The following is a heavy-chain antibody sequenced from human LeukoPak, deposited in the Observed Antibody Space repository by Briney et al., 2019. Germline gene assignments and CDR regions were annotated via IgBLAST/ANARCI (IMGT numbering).Heavy chain of an antibody. D-gene: IGHD2/OR15-2a*01. J-gene: IGHJ6*02. CDR1: GFTVGDNY. CDR2: IYEYGNT. CDR3: ARDLWVLGNMAPHGMDV. V-gene: IGHV3-53*01. Sequence: GGSLRLSCAASGFTVGDNYMTWVRQAPGKGLEWVATIYEYGNTYYTGSVKGRFTIARDSSRNTLHLQMNNLRADDTAVYYCARDLWVLGNMAPHGMDVWGQGTTVTVSS.